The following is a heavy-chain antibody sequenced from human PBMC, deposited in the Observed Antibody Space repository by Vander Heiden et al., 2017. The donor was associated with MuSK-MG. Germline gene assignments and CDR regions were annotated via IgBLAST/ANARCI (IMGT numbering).Heavy chain of an antibody. CDR3: ARSPPYYYDSSGYYPYYYYGMDV. J-gene: IGHJ6*02. V-gene: IGHV1-69*01. CDR2: IIPIFGTA. D-gene: IGHD3-22*01. CDR1: GGTFSSYA. Sequence: QVQLVQSGAEVKKPGSSVKVSCKASGGTFSSYAISWVRQAPGQGLEWMGGIIPIFGTANYAQKFQGRVTITADESTSTAYMELSSLRSEDTAVYYCARSPPYYYDSSGYYPYYYYGMDVWGQGTTVTVSS.